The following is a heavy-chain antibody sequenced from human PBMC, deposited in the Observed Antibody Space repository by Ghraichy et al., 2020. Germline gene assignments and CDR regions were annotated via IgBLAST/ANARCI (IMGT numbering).Heavy chain of an antibody. CDR1: GFSFSSYW. D-gene: IGHD3-22*01. CDR3: ATDLYYASSDLGFAI. CDR2: IRPDGRNE. V-gene: IGHV3-30*02. J-gene: IGHJ3*02. Sequence: GESLNISCAASGFSFSSYWLNWVRQAPGKGLEWVAIIRPDGRNEYYADSVKGRFTLSRDNSKNTLYLQMNSLRAEDTAVYYCATDLYYASSDLGFAIWGQGTMVTVSS.